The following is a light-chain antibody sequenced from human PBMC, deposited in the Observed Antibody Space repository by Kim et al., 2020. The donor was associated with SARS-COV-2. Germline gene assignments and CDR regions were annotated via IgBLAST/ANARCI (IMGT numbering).Light chain of an antibody. J-gene: IGLJ3*02. Sequence: ALGPTVRITYQVDRLRRYYTSWYQQKPGQATVLVIYGKNNRPSGILDRFSGSSSRNTASLTITGAQAEDEANYYCNSRDSSGNQWVFGGGTKLPVL. V-gene: IGLV3-19*01. CDR1: RLRRYY. CDR2: GKN. CDR3: NSRDSSGNQWV.